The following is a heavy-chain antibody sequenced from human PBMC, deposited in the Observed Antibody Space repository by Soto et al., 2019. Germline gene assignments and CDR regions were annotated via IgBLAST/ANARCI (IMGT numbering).Heavy chain of an antibody. CDR1: GGSFSGYY. V-gene: IGHV4-34*01. Sequence: PSETLSLTCAVYGGSFSGYYWSWIRQPPGKGLEWIGEINHSGSTNYNPSLKSRVTISVDTSKNQFSLKLSSVTAADTAVYYCARGRVVLMVYAIVPYGMDVWGQGTTVTVSS. D-gene: IGHD2-8*01. CDR3: ARGRVVLMVYAIVPYGMDV. CDR2: INHSGST. J-gene: IGHJ6*02.